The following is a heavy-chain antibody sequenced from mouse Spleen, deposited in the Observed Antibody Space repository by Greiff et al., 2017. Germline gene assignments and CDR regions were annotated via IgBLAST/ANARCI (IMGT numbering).Heavy chain of an antibody. J-gene: IGHJ3*01. CDR2: IDPETGGT. Sequence: SGAELVRPGASVTLSCKASGYTFTDYEMHWVKQTPVHGLEWIGAIDPETGGTAYNQKFKGKAILTADKSSSTAYMELRSLTSEDSAVYYCTRWGQLGLPSFAYWGQGTLVTVSA. CDR1: GYTFTDYE. D-gene: IGHD3-2*01. CDR3: TRWGQLGLPSFAY. V-gene: IGHV1-15*01.